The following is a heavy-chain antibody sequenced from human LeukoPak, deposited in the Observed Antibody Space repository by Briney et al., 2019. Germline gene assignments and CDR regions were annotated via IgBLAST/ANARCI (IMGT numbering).Heavy chain of an antibody. CDR3: AKGHRLCSSGNCNSQVDS. V-gene: IGHV3-23*01. D-gene: IGHD2-15*01. Sequence: AGGSLRLSCAASGFTFSSYAMSWVRQAPGKGLVWISTISGSGTATHYADSVKGRFTISRDNSKNTLYLQMNSLRADDTAAYYCAKGHRLCSSGNCNSQVDSWGHGTLVIVPS. CDR2: ISGSGTAT. CDR1: GFTFSSYA. J-gene: IGHJ5*01.